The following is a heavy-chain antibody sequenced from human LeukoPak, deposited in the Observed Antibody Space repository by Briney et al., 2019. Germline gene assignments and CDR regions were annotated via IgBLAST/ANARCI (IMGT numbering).Heavy chain of an antibody. J-gene: IGHJ4*02. CDR2: IYYSGST. CDR1: GGSISSGDYY. V-gene: IGHV4-30-4*01. Sequence: SETLSLTCTVSGGSISSGDYYWSWIRQPPGKGLEWIGYIYYSGSTNYNPSLKSRVTISVDTSKNQFSLKLSSVTAADTAVYYCARGPQSHDYGDYWGQGTLVTVSS. CDR3: ARGPQSHDYGDY.